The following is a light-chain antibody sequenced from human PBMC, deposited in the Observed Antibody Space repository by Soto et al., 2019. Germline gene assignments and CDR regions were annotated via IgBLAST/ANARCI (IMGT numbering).Light chain of an antibody. CDR1: QSVSSSV. Sequence: EIVLTQSPGTLSLSPGERASLSCKASQSVSSSVLAWNEHKPGQAPRLLIYGASRRATGIPDRFSGTGSGTEVTLTINTLEPEDFAVYYCQQYDSSPPTFGGGPKVEIK. CDR2: GAS. CDR3: QQYDSSPPT. V-gene: IGKV3-20*01. J-gene: IGKJ4*01.